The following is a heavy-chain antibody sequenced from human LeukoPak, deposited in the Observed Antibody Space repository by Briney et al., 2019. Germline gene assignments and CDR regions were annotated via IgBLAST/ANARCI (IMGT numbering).Heavy chain of an antibody. CDR3: ARAYYDFWVPRYMDV. J-gene: IGHJ6*03. CDR1: GFTFSSYS. V-gene: IGHV3-21*01. CDR2: ISSSSSYI. D-gene: IGHD3-3*01. Sequence: GGSLRLSCAASGFTFSSYSMNWVRQAPGKGLEWVSSISSSSSYIYYADSVKGRFTISRDNAKNSLYLQMNSLRDEDTAVYYCARAYYDFWVPRYMDVWGKGTTVTVSS.